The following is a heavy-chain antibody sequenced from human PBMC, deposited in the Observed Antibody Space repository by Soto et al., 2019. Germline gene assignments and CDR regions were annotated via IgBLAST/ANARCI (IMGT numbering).Heavy chain of an antibody. Sequence: SVKVSCKASGFTFTSSAMQWVRQARGQRLEWIGWIVVGSGNTNYAQKFQERVTITRDMSTSTAYMELSSLRSEDTAVYYCAADPYCSGGSCYSVHGMDVWGQGTTVTVSS. V-gene: IGHV1-58*02. D-gene: IGHD2-15*01. CDR1: GFTFTSSA. J-gene: IGHJ6*02. CDR3: AADPYCSGGSCYSVHGMDV. CDR2: IVVGSGNT.